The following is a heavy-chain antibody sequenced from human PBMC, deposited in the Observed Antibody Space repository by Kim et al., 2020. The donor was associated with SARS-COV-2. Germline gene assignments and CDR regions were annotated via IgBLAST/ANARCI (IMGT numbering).Heavy chain of an antibody. CDR2: IKSDESAERYA. J-gene: IGHJ5*02. V-gene: IGHV3-74*01. D-gene: IGHD3-10*01. CDR1: TFTFYTDW. Sequence: GGSLRLSCAASTFTFYTDWMHWVRQVPGKGLVWVARIKSDESAERYATFLDSVKGRFTISRDNARKMVYLQMNSLRVEDTGIYYCVRDRGQGSFDPWGQGTLVTVSS. CDR3: VRDRGQGSFDP.